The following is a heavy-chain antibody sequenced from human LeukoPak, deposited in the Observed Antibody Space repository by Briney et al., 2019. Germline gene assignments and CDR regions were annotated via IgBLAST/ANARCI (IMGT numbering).Heavy chain of an antibody. Sequence: SQTLSLTCTVSGGSISSGGYYWSWIRQHPGKGLEWIGYIYYSGSTYYNPSLKSRVTISVDTSKNQFSLKLSSVTAADTAVYYCARVSGQLVGAYYYYMDVWGKGTTVTVSS. CDR1: GGSISSGGYY. CDR2: IYYSGST. CDR3: ARVSGQLVGAYYYYMDV. J-gene: IGHJ6*03. D-gene: IGHD6-6*01. V-gene: IGHV4-31*03.